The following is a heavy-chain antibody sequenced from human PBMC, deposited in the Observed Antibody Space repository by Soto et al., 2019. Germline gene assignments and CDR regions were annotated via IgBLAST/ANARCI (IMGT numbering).Heavy chain of an antibody. D-gene: IGHD3-3*02. CDR1: GFTFSSYA. Sequence: SLILSCAASGFTFSSYAMSWVRQAPGKGLEWVSAISGSGGSTYYADSVKGRFTISRDNSKNTLYLQMNSLRAEDTAVYYCAKDLAPRPLYYFDYWGQGTLVTVSS. V-gene: IGHV3-23*01. CDR2: ISGSGGST. CDR3: AKDLAPRPLYYFDY. J-gene: IGHJ4*02.